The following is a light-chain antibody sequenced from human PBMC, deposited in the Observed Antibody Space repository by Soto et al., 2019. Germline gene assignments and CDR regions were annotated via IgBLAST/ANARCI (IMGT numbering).Light chain of an antibody. CDR1: QGISSY. J-gene: IGKJ2*01. CDR2: AAS. Sequence: IQLTQSPSSLSASGGDRVTITCRASQGISSYLAWYQHKPGKAPKLLIYAASTLQSGVPSRFSGSGSWTDFTLTISSLQPEDFATYYCQQLNSYPLTFGRGTKLEIK. V-gene: IGKV1-9*01. CDR3: QQLNSYPLT.